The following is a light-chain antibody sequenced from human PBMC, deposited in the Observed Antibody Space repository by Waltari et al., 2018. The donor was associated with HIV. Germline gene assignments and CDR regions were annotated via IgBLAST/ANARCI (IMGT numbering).Light chain of an antibody. J-gene: IGKJ2*01. Sequence: QSPDSLAVSLGERATINCKSSQSVLYSSNNKNYLAWYQQKPGQPPKLLIYWASTRESGVPDRFSGSGSGADSTLTISSLQAEDVAVYYCQQYDSAPPTFGQGTKLEIK. V-gene: IGKV4-1*01. CDR3: QQYDSAPPT. CDR2: WAS. CDR1: QSVLYSSNNKNY.